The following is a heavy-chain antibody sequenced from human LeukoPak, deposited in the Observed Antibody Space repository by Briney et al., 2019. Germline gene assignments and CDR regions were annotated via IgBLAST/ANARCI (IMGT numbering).Heavy chain of an antibody. CDR2: IYSGGST. V-gene: IGHV3-66*01. Sequence: PGGSLRLSCAASGFTVSSNYMSWVRQAPGKGLEWVSVIYSGGSTYYADSVKGRFTISRDNSKNTLYLQMNSLRAEDTAVYYCAIDPEYSYGRQDDYWGQGTLVTVSS. D-gene: IGHD5-18*01. J-gene: IGHJ4*02. CDR1: GFTVSSNY. CDR3: AIDPEYSYGRQDDY.